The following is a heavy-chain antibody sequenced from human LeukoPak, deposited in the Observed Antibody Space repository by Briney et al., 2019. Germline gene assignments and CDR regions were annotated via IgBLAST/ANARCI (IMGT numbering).Heavy chain of an antibody. J-gene: IGHJ4*02. CDR3: ARARVAEPLFDY. CDR1: GYTFNTYG. V-gene: IGHV1-18*01. Sequence: ASVKVSCKASGYTFNTYGFSWVRQAPGQGLEWMGWINAYNGNTNYAQKLQGRVTMTTETSTSTAYMELSRLRSDDTAVYYCARARVAEPLFDYWGQGTLVTVSS. CDR2: INAYNGNT.